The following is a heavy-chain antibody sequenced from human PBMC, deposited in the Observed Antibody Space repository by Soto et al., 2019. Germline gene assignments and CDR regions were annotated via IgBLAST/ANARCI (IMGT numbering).Heavy chain of an antibody. CDR3: AREVEYCSGGSCYRAYYFDY. Sequence: PSETLSLTCTVSGGSISSYYWSWIRQPPGKGLEWIGYIYYSGSTNYNPSLKSRVTISVDTSKNQFSLKLSSVTAADTAVYYCAREVEYCSGGSCYRAYYFDYWGQGTLVTVSS. CDR2: IYYSGST. J-gene: IGHJ4*02. V-gene: IGHV4-59*01. CDR1: GGSISSYY. D-gene: IGHD2-15*01.